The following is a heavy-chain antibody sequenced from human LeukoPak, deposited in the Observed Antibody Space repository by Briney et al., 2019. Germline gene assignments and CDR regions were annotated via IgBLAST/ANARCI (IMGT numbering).Heavy chain of an antibody. CDR1: GGSVSSGSYY. CDR2: IYYSGST. Sequence: PSETLSLTCTVSGGSVSSGSYYWSWIRQPPGKGLEWIGYIYYSGSTNYNPSLKSRVTIPVDTSKNQFSLKLSSVTAADTAVYYCASYSSSWYYFDYWGQGTLVTVSS. CDR3: ASYSSSWYYFDY. V-gene: IGHV4-61*01. J-gene: IGHJ4*02. D-gene: IGHD6-13*01.